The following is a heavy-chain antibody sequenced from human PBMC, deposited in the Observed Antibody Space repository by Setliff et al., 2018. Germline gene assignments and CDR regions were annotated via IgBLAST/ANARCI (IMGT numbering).Heavy chain of an antibody. Sequence: PGGSLRLSCAASGLTFSGYYMSWIRQAPGKGLEWVSYISSSGISIDYADSVKGRFIISRDNAKNSLFLQMNSLRTEDMGIYYCARDGGINMVKTYYYGLDVWGQGTTVTVSS. J-gene: IGHJ6*02. V-gene: IGHV3-11*04. CDR1: GLTFSGYY. CDR2: ISSSGISI. D-gene: IGHD3-10*01. CDR3: ARDGGINMVKTYYYGLDV.